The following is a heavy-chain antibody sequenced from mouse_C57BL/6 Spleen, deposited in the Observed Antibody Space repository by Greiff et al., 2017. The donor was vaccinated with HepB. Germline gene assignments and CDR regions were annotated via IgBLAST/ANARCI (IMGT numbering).Heavy chain of an antibody. J-gene: IGHJ3*01. CDR3: AREEVTTVPFAY. V-gene: IGHV5-4*01. Sequence: VQLKEPGGGLVKPGGSLKLSCAASGFTFSSYAMSWVRQTPEKRLEWVATISDGGSYTYYPDNVKGRFTISRDNAKNNLYLQMSHLKSEDTAMYYCAREEVTTVPFAYWGQGTLVTVSA. D-gene: IGHD1-1*01. CDR2: ISDGGSYT. CDR1: GFTFSSYA.